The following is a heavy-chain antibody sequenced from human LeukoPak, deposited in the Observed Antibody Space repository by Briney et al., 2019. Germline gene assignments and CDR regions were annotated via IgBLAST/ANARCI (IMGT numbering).Heavy chain of an antibody. CDR1: GDSITNYF. CDR3: ARGRVAYSAYYFDY. V-gene: IGHV4-59*01. D-gene: IGHD2-15*01. CDR2: IYYTGNT. J-gene: IGHJ4*02. Sequence: SETLSLTCTVSGDSITNYFWSWIRQPPGKGLEGIGYIYYTGNTNYKPSLKSRVTISVDTSTNQFSLRLRSVTAADTAVYYCARGRVAYSAYYFDYRGRGTLVTVSS.